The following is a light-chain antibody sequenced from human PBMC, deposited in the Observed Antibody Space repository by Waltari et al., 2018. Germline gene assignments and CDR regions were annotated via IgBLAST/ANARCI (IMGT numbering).Light chain of an antibody. J-gene: IGKJ1*01. V-gene: IGKV4-1*01. CDR2: WAS. CDR3: QQYYSSPRT. CDR1: QSVLYNSNNKNY. Sequence: DIVMTQSPDSRAVSLGERATINCKSSQSVLYNSNNKNYLTWYQQKPGQPPKLLIYWASTRQSGVPDRFSGGGSGTDFTLTISSLQAEDVALYYCQQYYSSPRTFGQGTKVEIK.